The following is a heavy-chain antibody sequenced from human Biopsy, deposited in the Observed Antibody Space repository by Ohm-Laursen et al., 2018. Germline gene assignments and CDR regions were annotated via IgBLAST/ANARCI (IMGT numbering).Heavy chain of an antibody. J-gene: IGHJ2*01. CDR3: ARGVPHYDGSGFPLAGYWYFDL. V-gene: IGHV4-31*01. Sequence: SQTLSLTCPVSGGSIGGGEYYWNWIRQHPGKGLEWIGLISYSGATSYNPSLGSLLTISIDTSKNHFSLNLRSVTAADTAVYYCARGVPHYDGSGFPLAGYWYFDLWGRGTLVTVSS. D-gene: IGHD3-22*01. CDR1: GGSIGGGEYY. CDR2: ISYSGAT.